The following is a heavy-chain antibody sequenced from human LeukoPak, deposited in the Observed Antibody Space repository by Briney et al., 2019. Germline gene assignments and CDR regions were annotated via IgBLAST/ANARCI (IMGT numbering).Heavy chain of an antibody. CDR3: ARRRYYDSTGYFE. Sequence: PSETLSLXCAVSGDYISSSSYYWGWIRQSPGTGLEWIGDIYHSGRTYYNPSLKSRVAISIDTSKNQFSLRLGSMTAADTAVYCARRRYYDSTGYFEWGRGTLVTVSS. CDR2: IYHSGRT. D-gene: IGHD3-22*01. CDR1: GDYISSSSYY. V-gene: IGHV4-39*01. J-gene: IGHJ1*01.